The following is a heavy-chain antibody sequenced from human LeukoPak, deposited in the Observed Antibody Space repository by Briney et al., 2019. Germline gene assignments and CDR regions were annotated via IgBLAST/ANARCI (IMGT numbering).Heavy chain of an antibody. D-gene: IGHD1-1*01. V-gene: IGHV3-15*01. CDR3: SWELDVSFGRRLES. J-gene: IGHJ4*02. CDR1: GFNFNDAW. CDR2: LKSKGGGETA. Sequence: PGGSLRLSCAPSGFNFNDAWMSWVRQAPGGGLEWVGRLKSKGGGETADYGAAVKGRFTISRDDSKSTLYLQMNSLKNEDSAVYFCSWELDVSFGRRLESWGQGTLVTVAS.